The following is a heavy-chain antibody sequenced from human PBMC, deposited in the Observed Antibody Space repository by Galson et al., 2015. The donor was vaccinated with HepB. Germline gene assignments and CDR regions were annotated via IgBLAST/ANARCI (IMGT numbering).Heavy chain of an antibody. CDR3: AKDTGNNLDY. Sequence: SLRLSCAASGLTFSCYGMHWVRQAPGEGLEWVAFIRYDGSNTYYADSVKGRFTISRDNSKSTLSLQMNSLRLEDTAVYYCAKDTGNNLDYWGQGTLVTVSS. D-gene: IGHD1/OR15-1a*01. CDR1: GLTFSCYG. CDR2: IRYDGSNT. V-gene: IGHV3-30*02. J-gene: IGHJ4*02.